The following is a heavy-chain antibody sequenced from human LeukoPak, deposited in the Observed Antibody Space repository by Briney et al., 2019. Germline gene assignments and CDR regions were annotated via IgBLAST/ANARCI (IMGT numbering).Heavy chain of an antibody. Sequence: SVKVSCKASGGTFSSYAISWVRQAPGQGLEWMGRIIPIFGIANYAQKFQGRVTITADKSTSTAYMELSSLRSEDTAVYYCARDGNSDFWNGHPVDYWGQGTLVTVSS. J-gene: IGHJ4*02. CDR3: ARDGNSDFWNGHPVDY. D-gene: IGHD3-3*01. CDR2: IIPIFGIA. V-gene: IGHV1-69*04. CDR1: GGTFSSYA.